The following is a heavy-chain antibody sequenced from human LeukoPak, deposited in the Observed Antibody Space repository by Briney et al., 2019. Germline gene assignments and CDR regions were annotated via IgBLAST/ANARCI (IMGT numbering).Heavy chain of an antibody. CDR3: ARGNYDYVWGSYRYDY. CDR2: IYPGDSDT. CDR1: GYSFTSYW. Sequence: HGESLKISCKGSGYSFTSYWIGWVRQMPGKGLEWMGIIYPGDSDTRYSPSFQGQVTISADKSISTAYLQWSSLKASDTAMYYCARGNYDYVWGSYRYDYWGQGTLVTVSS. V-gene: IGHV5-51*01. D-gene: IGHD3-16*02. J-gene: IGHJ4*02.